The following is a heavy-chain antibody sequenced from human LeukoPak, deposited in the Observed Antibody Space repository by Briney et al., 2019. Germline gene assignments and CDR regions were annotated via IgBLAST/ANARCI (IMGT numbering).Heavy chain of an antibody. D-gene: IGHD3-10*01. CDR3: AREGTYGYYFDY. Sequence: GGSLRLSCAASGFTFSSCEVNWVRQAPGKGLEWVSYISSSGSTIYYADSVKGRFTISRDNAKNSLFLQMNSLRAEDTALYFCAREGTYGYYFDYWGQGTLVTVSS. CDR1: GFTFSSCE. J-gene: IGHJ4*02. CDR2: ISSSGSTI. V-gene: IGHV3-48*03.